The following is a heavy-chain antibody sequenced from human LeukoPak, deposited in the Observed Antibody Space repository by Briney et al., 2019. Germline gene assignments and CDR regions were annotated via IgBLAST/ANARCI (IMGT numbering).Heavy chain of an antibody. CDR2: MNPNSGNT. D-gene: IGHD3-9*01. V-gene: IGHV1-8*01. Sequence: GASVKVSCKASGYTFTSYDINWVRQATGQGLEWMGWMNPNSGNTGYAQKFQGRVTMTRNTSISTAYMELSSLRSEDTAVYYCARGTAYYDILTGYSHNYYYYMDVWGKGTTVTVSS. CDR3: ARGTAYYDILTGYSHNYYYYMDV. J-gene: IGHJ6*03. CDR1: GYTFTSYD.